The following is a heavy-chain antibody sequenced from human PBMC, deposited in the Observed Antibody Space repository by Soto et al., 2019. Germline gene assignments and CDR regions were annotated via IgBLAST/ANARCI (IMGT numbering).Heavy chain of an antibody. Sequence: QVQLVESGGGVVQPGRSLRLSCVASGFTFSSNGMHWVRQAPGKGLAWVAFIWYDGSKKYYTDSVKGRFTISRDNSETMLYLQMKSLRAEDTAVYYCARGDRYFDYWGQGALVTVSS. CDR2: IWYDGSKK. CDR3: ARGDRYFDY. CDR1: GFTFSSNG. V-gene: IGHV3-33*01. J-gene: IGHJ4*02.